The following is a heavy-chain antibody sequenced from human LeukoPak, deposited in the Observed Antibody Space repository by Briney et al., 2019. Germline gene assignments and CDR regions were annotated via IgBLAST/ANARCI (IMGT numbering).Heavy chain of an antibody. CDR3: ARVRPPGWFDP. Sequence: SETLSLTCTVSGGSISSYYWSWIRQPPGKGLEWIGYIYYSGSTNYNPSLKSRVTISVDTSKNQFSLKLSSVTAADTAVYYCARVRPPGWFDPWGQGTLVTVPS. V-gene: IGHV4-59*01. CDR2: IYYSGST. J-gene: IGHJ5*02. CDR1: GGSISSYY. D-gene: IGHD3-10*01.